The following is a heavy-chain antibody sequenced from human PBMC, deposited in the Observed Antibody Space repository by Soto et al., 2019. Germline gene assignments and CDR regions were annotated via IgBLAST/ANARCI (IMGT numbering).Heavy chain of an antibody. J-gene: IGHJ3*02. CDR1: GFTFSDYY. V-gene: IGHV3-11*06. CDR3: ARGYRNTSHAFDI. CDR2: ISSSSSYT. Sequence: GGSLKISCAASGFTFSDYYMSWIRQAPGKGLEWVSYISSSSSYTNYADSVKGRFTISRDNAKNSLYLQMNSLRAEDTAVYYCARGYRNTSHAFDIWGKGTMVTV. D-gene: IGHD3-16*02.